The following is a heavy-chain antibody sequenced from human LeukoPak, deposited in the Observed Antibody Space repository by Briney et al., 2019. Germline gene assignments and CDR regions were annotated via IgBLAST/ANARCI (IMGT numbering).Heavy chain of an antibody. D-gene: IGHD6-19*01. V-gene: IGHV3-48*03. CDR3: AKDVAVARLDY. CDR1: GFTFSSYE. Sequence: GGSLRLSCAASGFTFSSYEMNWVRQAPGKGLEWVSYISSSGSTIYYADSVKGRFTISRDNSKNTLYLQMNSLRAEDTAVYYCAKDVAVARLDYWGQGTLVTVSS. CDR2: ISSSGSTI. J-gene: IGHJ4*02.